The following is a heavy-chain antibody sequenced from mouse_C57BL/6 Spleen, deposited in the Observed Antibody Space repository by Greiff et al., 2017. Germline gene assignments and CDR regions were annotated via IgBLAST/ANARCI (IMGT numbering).Heavy chain of an antibody. CDR1: GYTFTSYT. Sequence: QVHVKQSGAELARPGASVKMSCKASGYTFTSYTMHWVKQRPGQGLEWIGYINPSSGYTKYNQKFKDKATLTADKSSSTAYMQLSSLTSEDSAVYYCARWDVGYAMDYWGQGTSVTVSS. V-gene: IGHV1-4*01. CDR3: ARWDVGYAMDY. J-gene: IGHJ4*01. D-gene: IGHD4-1*01. CDR2: INPSSGYT.